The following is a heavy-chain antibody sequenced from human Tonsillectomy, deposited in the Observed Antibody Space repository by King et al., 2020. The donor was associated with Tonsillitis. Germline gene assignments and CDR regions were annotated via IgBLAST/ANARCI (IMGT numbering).Heavy chain of an antibody. D-gene: IGHD3-3*01. Sequence: VQLVESGGLVKPGGSLRLSCAASGFTFSSYSMNWVRQAPGKGLEWVSSISSSSSYIYYADSVKGRFTISRDNAKNSLYLQMNSLRAEDTAVYYCARARDFWSGFSSSTPPDYWGQGTLVTVSS. CDR3: ARARDFWSGFSSSTPPDY. CDR1: GFTFSSYS. J-gene: IGHJ4*02. CDR2: ISSSSSYI. V-gene: IGHV3-21*01.